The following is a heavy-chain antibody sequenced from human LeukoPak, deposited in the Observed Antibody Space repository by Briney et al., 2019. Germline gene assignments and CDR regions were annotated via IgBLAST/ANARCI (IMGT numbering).Heavy chain of an antibody. J-gene: IGHJ4*02. CDR1: GFTFSSYW. CDR3: ARDAAYGYDRFDY. D-gene: IGHD5-18*01. Sequence: GGSLRLSCAASGFTFSSYWMHWVRQAPGKGLVWVSRINTDGGSTSYADSVKGRFTISRDNAKNSLYLQMNSLRAEDTAVYYCARDAAYGYDRFDYWGQGTQVTVSS. V-gene: IGHV3-74*01. CDR2: INTDGGST.